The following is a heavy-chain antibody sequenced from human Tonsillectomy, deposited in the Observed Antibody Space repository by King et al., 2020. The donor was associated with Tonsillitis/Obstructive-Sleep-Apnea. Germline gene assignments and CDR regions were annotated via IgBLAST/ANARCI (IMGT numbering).Heavy chain of an antibody. CDR2: INHSGST. D-gene: IGHD5-12*01. CDR3: ARGRRGYEYYYYYMDV. Sequence: VQLQQWGAGLLKPSETLSLTCAVYGGSFSDYYWSWIRQPPGKGLEWIGEINHSGSTNYNPSLKRRVTISEDTSKNQFSLKLSSVTAADTSWYYCARGRRGYEYYYYYMDVWGKGTTVTVSS. J-gene: IGHJ6*03. CDR1: GGSFSDYY. V-gene: IGHV4-34*01.